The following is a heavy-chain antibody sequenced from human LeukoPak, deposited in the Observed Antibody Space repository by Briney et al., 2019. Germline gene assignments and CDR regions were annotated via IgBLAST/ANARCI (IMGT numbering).Heavy chain of an antibody. CDR2: IYYSGST. J-gene: IGHJ4*02. Sequence: SETLSLTCTVSGGSISSGGYYWSWIRPHPGKGLEWIGYIYYSGSTYYNPSLKSRVTISVDTSKNHFSLKLSSVTATDTAEYYCARDHVTTGYFDYWGQGTLVTVSS. CDR1: GGSISSGGYY. CDR3: ARDHVTTGYFDY. D-gene: IGHD4-17*01. V-gene: IGHV4-31*03.